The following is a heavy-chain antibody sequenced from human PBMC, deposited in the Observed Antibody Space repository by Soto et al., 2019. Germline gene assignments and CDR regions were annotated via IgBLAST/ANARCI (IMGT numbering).Heavy chain of an antibody. CDR3: ARGYDFWSGYSRYGMDV. D-gene: IGHD3-3*01. J-gene: IGHJ6*02. Sequence: GGSLRLSCAASGFTFSSYSMNWVRQAPGKGLEWVSSISSSSSYIYYADSVKGRFTISRDNAKNSLYLQMNSLRAEDTALYYCARGYDFWSGYSRYGMDVWGQGTTVTVSS. CDR1: GFTFSSYS. V-gene: IGHV3-21*01. CDR2: ISSSSSYI.